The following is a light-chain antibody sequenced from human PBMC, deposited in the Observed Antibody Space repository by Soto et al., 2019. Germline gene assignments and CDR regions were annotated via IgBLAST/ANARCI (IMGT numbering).Light chain of an antibody. CDR2: DVS. V-gene: IGKV3-15*01. J-gene: IGKJ5*01. CDR3: QQYNNWPFS. CDR1: QGVTTN. Sequence: EIVLTQSPATLSVCPGERATLSWRAGQGVTTNFAWYQQKSGQSPRLLIYDVSIRATGVPARFSGTGSETDFTLTISGLQSEDSAVYFCQQYNNWPFSFGQGTRLEI.